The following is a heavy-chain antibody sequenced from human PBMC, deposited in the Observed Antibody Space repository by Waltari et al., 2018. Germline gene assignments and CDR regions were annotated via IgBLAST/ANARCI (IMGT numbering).Heavy chain of an antibody. CDR2: INHSGST. CDR3: ARVGSPTHLFYYSYMDV. D-gene: IGHD3-10*01. CDR1: GGSFSGYY. J-gene: IGHJ6*03. V-gene: IGHV4-34*01. Sequence: QVQLQQWGAGLLKPSETLSLTCAVYGGSFSGYYWSWIRQPPGKGLEWIGEINHSGSTNYTPSLKSRVTISVDTSKNQFSLKLSSVTAADTAVYYCARVGSPTHLFYYSYMDVWGKGTTVTVSS.